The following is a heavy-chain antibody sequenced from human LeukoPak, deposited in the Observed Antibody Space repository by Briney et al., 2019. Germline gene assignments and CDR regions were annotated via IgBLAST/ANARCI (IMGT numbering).Heavy chain of an antibody. J-gene: IGHJ3*01. V-gene: IGHV4-34*01. CDR1: GGSFSAYY. CDR2: INHSGST. CDR3: AIGYVEMATNLRAFDV. Sequence: PSETLSLTCAVYGGSFSAYYWSWIRQPPGKGLEWIGEINHSGSTNYNPSLKSRVTISIDTSKNQFSLKLSSVTAADTAVYYCAIGYVEMATNLRAFDVWGRGTMVTVSS. D-gene: IGHD5-24*01.